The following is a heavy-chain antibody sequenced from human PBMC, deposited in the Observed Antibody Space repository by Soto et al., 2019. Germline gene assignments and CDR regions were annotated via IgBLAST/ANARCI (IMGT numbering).Heavy chain of an antibody. CDR2: ISISGTTI. J-gene: IGHJ4*02. D-gene: IGHD3-9*01. CDR1: GFTLSDYY. V-gene: IGHV3-11*01. Sequence: GGSLRLSCAASGFTLSDYYMTWIRQAPGKGLEWVSDISISGTTIHYADSVRGRFTISRDNAKNSLWLQMNTLRAEDTAVYYCARLRGDGYYNFWGQGTLVTVSS. CDR3: ARLRGDGYYNF.